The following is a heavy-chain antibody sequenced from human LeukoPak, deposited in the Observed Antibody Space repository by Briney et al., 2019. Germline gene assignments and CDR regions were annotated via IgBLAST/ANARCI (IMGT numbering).Heavy chain of an antibody. Sequence: SGGSLRLSCAASGFTVSGNYMSWVRQAPGKGLEWVSVLYSGGSTYYADSVKGRFTISRDNSKNTLYLQMNSLRAEDTAVYYCARGYCSSTSCYARCDYWGQGTLVTVSS. V-gene: IGHV3-66*01. J-gene: IGHJ4*02. CDR2: LYSGGST. CDR3: ARGYCSSTSCYARCDY. CDR1: GFTVSGNY. D-gene: IGHD2-2*01.